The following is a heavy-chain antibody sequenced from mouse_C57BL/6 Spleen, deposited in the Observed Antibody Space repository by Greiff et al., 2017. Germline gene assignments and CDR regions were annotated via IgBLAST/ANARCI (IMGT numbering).Heavy chain of an antibody. CDR1: GYTFTSYW. Sequence: QVQLQQSGAELVKPGASVKLSCKASGYTFTSYWMHWVKQRPGQGLEWIGMIHPNSGSTNYNEKFKSKATLTVDKSSSTAYMQLSILTSEDSAVYYCARGFITTVVSYFDYWGQGTTLTVSS. CDR3: ARGFITTVVSYFDY. J-gene: IGHJ2*01. D-gene: IGHD1-1*01. CDR2: IHPNSGST. V-gene: IGHV1-64*01.